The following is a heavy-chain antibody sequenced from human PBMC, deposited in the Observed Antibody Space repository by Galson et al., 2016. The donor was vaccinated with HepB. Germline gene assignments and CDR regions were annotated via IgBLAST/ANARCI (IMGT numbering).Heavy chain of an antibody. Sequence: SLRLSCAASGFNVSSTYMTWVRQAPGKGLEWVSVIYSGGGTYYAGSVKGRFTISRDNPRNTLYLQMNSLRAEDTAVYYCASYDQVGASNDQLGRYCLDYWGQGTLVTVSS. D-gene: IGHD1-1*01. CDR1: GFNVSSTY. CDR2: IYSGGGT. V-gene: IGHV3-53*01. J-gene: IGHJ4*02. CDR3: ASYDQVGASNDQLGRYCLDY.